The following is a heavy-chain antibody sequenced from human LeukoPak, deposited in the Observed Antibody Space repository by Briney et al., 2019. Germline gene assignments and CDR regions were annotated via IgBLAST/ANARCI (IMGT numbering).Heavy chain of an antibody. D-gene: IGHD3-22*01. V-gene: IGHV1-69*02. J-gene: IGHJ4*02. CDR2: IIPILGIA. Sequence: ASVKVSCKASGYTFTVYYMHWVRQAPGQGLEWMGRIIPILGIANYAQKFQGRVTITADKSTSTAYMELSSLRSEDTAVYYCASPPADYYDSRDYFDYWGQGTLVTVSS. CDR3: ASPPADYYDSRDYFDY. CDR1: GYTFTVYY.